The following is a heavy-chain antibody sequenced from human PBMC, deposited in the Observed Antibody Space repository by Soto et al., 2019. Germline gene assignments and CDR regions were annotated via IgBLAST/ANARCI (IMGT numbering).Heavy chain of an antibody. CDR3: ATDRCYDGTFSSAPDS. CDR1: GFSFSTYN. D-gene: IGHD3-16*01. Sequence: GSLRLSCAASGFSFSTYNMDWVRQAPGKGPEWIAYISTTSFTIYYADSVKGRSTISRDNDRNSLYLEMNSLRDEDTAVYYCATDRCYDGTFSSAPDSWGQGTLVTVSS. J-gene: IGHJ5*01. CDR2: ISTTSFTI. V-gene: IGHV3-48*02.